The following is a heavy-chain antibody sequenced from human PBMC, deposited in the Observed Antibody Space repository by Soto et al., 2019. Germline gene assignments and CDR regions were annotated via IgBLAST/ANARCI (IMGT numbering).Heavy chain of an antibody. CDR1: GFTFSSYS. J-gene: IGHJ6*03. V-gene: IGHV3-21*01. CDR3: ARDQMVVVAATRIGYMDV. Sequence: GGSLRLSCAASGFTFSSYSMNWVRQAPGKGLEWVSSISSSSSYIYYADSVKGRFTISRDNAKNSLYLQMNSLRAEDTAVYYCARDQMVVVAATRIGYMDVWGKGTTVTVSS. D-gene: IGHD2-15*01. CDR2: ISSSSSYI.